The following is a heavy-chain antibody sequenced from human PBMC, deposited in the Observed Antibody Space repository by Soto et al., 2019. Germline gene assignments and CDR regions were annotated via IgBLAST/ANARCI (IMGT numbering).Heavy chain of an antibody. V-gene: IGHV2-5*02. D-gene: IGHD6-19*01. CDR3: ARSSDWSYFFDY. J-gene: IGHJ4*02. CDR2: IYWDDDK. CDR1: GFSLTTSEVG. Sequence: QITLKESGPTLVKPTQSLTLTCTISGFSLTTSEVGVGWIRQPPGKALEWLALIYWDDDKRFSPSLRNRLTITKDTSRNQVVLTMTNMDPVDTGTYYCARSSDWSYFFDYWGQGTLLTVSS.